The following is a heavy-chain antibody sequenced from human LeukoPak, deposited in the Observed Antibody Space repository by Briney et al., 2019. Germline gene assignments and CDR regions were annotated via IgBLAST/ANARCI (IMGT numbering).Heavy chain of an antibody. CDR1: GYTFTSYY. V-gene: IGHV1-46*01. Sequence: ASVKVSCKASGYTFTSYYMHWVRQAPGQGLEWMGIINPSGGSTSYAQKFQGRVTMTRDTSTSTVYMGLSSLRSEDTAVYYCARGPYSSGYYRYYFDYWGQGTLVTVSS. CDR2: INPSGGST. CDR3: ARGPYSSGYYRYYFDY. D-gene: IGHD3-22*01. J-gene: IGHJ4*02.